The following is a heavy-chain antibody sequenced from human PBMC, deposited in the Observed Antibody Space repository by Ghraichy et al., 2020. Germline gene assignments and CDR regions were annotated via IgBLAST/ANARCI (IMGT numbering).Heavy chain of an antibody. V-gene: IGHV1-8*01. J-gene: IGHJ6*02. CDR2: MNPNSGNT. Sequence: ASGKVSCKASGYTFTSYDINWVRQATGQGLEWMGWMNPNSGNTGYAQKFQGRVTMTRNTSINTAYMELSSLRSEDTAVYYCAPSIAVPGNYYYYGMDVWGQGTTVTVSS. CDR3: APSIAVPGNYYYYGMDV. CDR1: GYTFTSYD. D-gene: IGHD6-19*01.